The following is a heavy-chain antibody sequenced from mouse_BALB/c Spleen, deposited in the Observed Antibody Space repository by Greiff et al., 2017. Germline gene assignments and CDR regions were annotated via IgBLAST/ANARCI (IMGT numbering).Heavy chain of an antibody. CDR2: IDPENGDT. V-gene: IGHV14-4*02. D-gene: IGHD1-1*01. Sequence: VQLQQSGAELVRSGASVKLSCTASGFNIKDYYMHWVKQRPEQGLEWIGWIDPENGDTEYAPKFQGKATMTADTSSNTAYLQLSSLTSEDTAVYYCNAATGYYAMDYWGQGTSVTVSS. CDR1: GFNIKDYY. CDR3: NAATGYYAMDY. J-gene: IGHJ4*01.